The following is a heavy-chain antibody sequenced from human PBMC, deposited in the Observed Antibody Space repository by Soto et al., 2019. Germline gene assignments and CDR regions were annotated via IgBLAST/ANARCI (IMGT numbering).Heavy chain of an antibody. J-gene: IGHJ5*02. D-gene: IGHD2-15*01. CDR3: ARGFSGGGADWFDP. Sequence: QVQLVQSGAEVKKPGASVKVSCKASGYTFTSYAMHWVRQAPGQRLEWMGWINAGNGNTKYSQKFQGRVTITRDTPASTAYMEPSTMRSEDTAAYYCARGFSGGGADWFDPGGQGTRVTVSS. V-gene: IGHV1-3*01. CDR2: INAGNGNT. CDR1: GYTFTSYA.